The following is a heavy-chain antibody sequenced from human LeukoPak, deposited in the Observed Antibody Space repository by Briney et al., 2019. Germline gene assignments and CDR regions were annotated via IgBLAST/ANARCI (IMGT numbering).Heavy chain of an antibody. J-gene: IGHJ4*02. V-gene: IGHV3-30*04. Sequence: GGFLRLSCAASGFTFSSYAMHWVRQAPGKGLEWVAVISYDGSNKYYADSVKGRFTISRDNSKNTLYLQMNSLRAEDTAVYYCARKFGSGYGFDYWGQGTLVTVSS. CDR2: ISYDGSNK. D-gene: IGHD3-22*01. CDR1: GFTFSSYA. CDR3: ARKFGSGYGFDY.